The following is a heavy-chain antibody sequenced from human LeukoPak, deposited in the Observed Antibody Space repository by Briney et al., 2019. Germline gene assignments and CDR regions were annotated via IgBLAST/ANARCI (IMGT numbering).Heavy chain of an antibody. V-gene: IGHV4-59*01. Sequence: PSETLSLTCTVSGGSISSYYWSWLRQPPGKGLEWIGYMYYSGSTNYNPSLKSRVTISVDTSKNQFSLKLSSVTAADTAVYYCARVRYFDWLSIDYWGQGTLVTVSS. CDR1: GGSISSYY. J-gene: IGHJ4*02. CDR2: MYYSGST. CDR3: ARVRYFDWLSIDY. D-gene: IGHD3-9*01.